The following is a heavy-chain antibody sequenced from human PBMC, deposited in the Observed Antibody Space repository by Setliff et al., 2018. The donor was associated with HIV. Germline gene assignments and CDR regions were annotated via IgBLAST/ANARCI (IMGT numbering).Heavy chain of an antibody. CDR1: GYTFTNYA. CDR3: ARVSDTGVDPQTHRDY. Sequence: SVKVSCKTSGYTFTNYALNWVRQAPGQGLEWMGWINTNTGSPTYAQGFTGRFVFSLDTSVSTAYLQISSLKAEDSAIYYCARVSDTGVDPQTHRDYWGQGTPVTVSS. CDR2: INTNTGSP. J-gene: IGHJ4*02. V-gene: IGHV7-4-1*02. D-gene: IGHD2-21*01.